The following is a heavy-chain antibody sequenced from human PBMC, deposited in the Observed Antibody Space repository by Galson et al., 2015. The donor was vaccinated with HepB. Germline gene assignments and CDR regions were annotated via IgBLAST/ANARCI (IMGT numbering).Heavy chain of an antibody. D-gene: IGHD1-26*01. Sequence: CAISGDSVSSNSAAWHWIRQSPSRGLEWLGRTCYRSKWYNDYAESVKSRMTIKPDTSKNEFSLQLNSVTPEDTAVYYCARDPSGSYWGRWFDLWGQGIPVTVSS. J-gene: IGHJ5*02. CDR2: TCYRSKWYN. CDR3: ARDPSGSYWGRWFDL. V-gene: IGHV6-1*01. CDR1: GDSVSSNSAA.